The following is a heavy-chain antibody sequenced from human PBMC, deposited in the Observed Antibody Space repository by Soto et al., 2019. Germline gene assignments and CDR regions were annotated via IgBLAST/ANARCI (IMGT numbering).Heavy chain of an antibody. Sequence: QVQLVQSGAEVKRPGSSVKVSCKASGDTFTFYSINWVRQAPGLGLEWMGRINPILSMSNYAQRFQGRVTRTADKSTSTGYRERSSLRAEDTAIYYCASSYGSGYRAFDYWGQGALVTVSS. J-gene: IGHJ4*02. CDR2: INPILSMS. D-gene: IGHD3-10*01. CDR3: ASSYGSGYRAFDY. CDR1: GDTFTFYS. V-gene: IGHV1-69*02.